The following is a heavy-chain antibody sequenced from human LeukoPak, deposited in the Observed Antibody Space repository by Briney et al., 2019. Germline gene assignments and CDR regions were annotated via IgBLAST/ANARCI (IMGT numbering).Heavy chain of an antibody. CDR3: ARVLEDDFWRVFDY. CDR1: GGSISSHY. Sequence: SETLSLTCTVSGGSISSHYWSWIRQPPGKGLEWIGYIYYSGSTNYNPSLKSRVTISVDTSKNQFSLKLSSVTAADTAVYYCARVLEDDFWRVFDYWGQGTLVTVSS. V-gene: IGHV4-59*11. J-gene: IGHJ4*02. D-gene: IGHD3-3*01. CDR2: IYYSGST.